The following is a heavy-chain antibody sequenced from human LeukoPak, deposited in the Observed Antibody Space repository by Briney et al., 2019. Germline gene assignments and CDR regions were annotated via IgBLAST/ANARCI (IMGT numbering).Heavy chain of an antibody. Sequence: GGSLRLSCAASGFTFSNAWMTWVRQAPGKGLEWVGRIKTKTDGGTTDYAAPVKGRFTISRDDSKTTLYLQMNSLKTEDTAVYYCSTATGYSYGYCFGYWGQGTLVTVSS. CDR3: STATGYSYGYCFGY. D-gene: IGHD5-18*01. J-gene: IGHJ4*02. V-gene: IGHV3-15*01. CDR2: IKTKTDGGTT. CDR1: GFTFSNAW.